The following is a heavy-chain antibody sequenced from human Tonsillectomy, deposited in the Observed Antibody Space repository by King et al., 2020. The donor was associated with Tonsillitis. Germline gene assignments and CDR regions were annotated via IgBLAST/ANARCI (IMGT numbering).Heavy chain of an antibody. CDR2: ISGSGDST. Sequence: VQLVESGGGLIQPGGSLRLSCAASGFTFSSYAMSWVRQAPGKGLEWVSGISGSGDSTYYADSVKGRFTISRDNSKNTLYLQMNSLRAEDTAVYYCAKAAVLDYGFWSGYYTFGYWGQGTLVTVSS. D-gene: IGHD3-3*01. CDR3: AKAAVLDYGFWSGYYTFGY. J-gene: IGHJ4*02. CDR1: GFTFSSYA. V-gene: IGHV3-23*04.